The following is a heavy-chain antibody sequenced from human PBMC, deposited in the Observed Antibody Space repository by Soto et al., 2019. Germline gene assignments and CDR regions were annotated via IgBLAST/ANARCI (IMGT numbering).Heavy chain of an antibody. CDR1: EFTFDRYT. D-gene: IGHD6-19*01. V-gene: IGHV3-30*09. CDR2: ISYDRVRR. J-gene: IGHJ4*02. CDR3: ARGRQSLNIQLDY. Sequence: QLQLVESGGGVVQPGRSLRLSCAASEFTFDRYTMHCVRQAPGKGLEWLAVISYDRVRRSYADSVKGRFATTRDNSKSMLYLQMNSLRPEDTAIYYCARGRQSLNIQLDYWCQGTLVTVS.